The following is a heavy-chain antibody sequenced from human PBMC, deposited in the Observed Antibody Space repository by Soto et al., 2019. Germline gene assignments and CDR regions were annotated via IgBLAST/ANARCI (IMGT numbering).Heavy chain of an antibody. CDR1: GGSISSYY. CDR2: IYYSGST. J-gene: IGHJ5*02. Sequence: SETLSLTCTVSGGSISSYYWSWIRQPPGKGLEWIGYIYYSGSTNYNPSLKSRVTISVNTSKNQFSLKLSSVTAADTAVYYCARSHLSGWFDPWGQGTLVTVSS. V-gene: IGHV4-59*01. CDR3: ARSHLSGWFDP. D-gene: IGHD3-10*01.